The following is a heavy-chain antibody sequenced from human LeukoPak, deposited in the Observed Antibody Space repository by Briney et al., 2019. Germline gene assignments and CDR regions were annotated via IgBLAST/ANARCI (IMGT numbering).Heavy chain of an antibody. D-gene: IGHD1-26*01. CDR3: ARSDYSGSYFFDY. CDR2: IYYSGST. V-gene: IGHV4-59*08. CDR1: GGSISSYY. Sequence: SETVSLTCTVSGGSISSYYWSWTRQPPGKGLEWIGYIYYSGSTNYNPSLKSRVTISVDTSKNQFSLKLSSVTAADTAVYYCARSDYSGSYFFDYWGRGTPDPVSS. J-gene: IGHJ4*02.